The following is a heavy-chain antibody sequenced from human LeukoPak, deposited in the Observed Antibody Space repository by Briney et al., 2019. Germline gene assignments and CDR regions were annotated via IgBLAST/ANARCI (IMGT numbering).Heavy chain of an antibody. CDR2: ISYDGSDK. CDR3: AKDGGYYDSSGYTSFDY. J-gene: IGHJ4*02. CDR1: GFTFSTYG. V-gene: IGHV3-30*18. D-gene: IGHD3-22*01. Sequence: PGGSLRLSCAASGFTFSTYGMHWVRQAPGKGLEWVAVISYDGSDKYYADSVKGRFTISRDNSKNTLYLQMNSLRAEDTAVYYCAKDGGYYDSSGYTSFDYWGQGTLVTVSS.